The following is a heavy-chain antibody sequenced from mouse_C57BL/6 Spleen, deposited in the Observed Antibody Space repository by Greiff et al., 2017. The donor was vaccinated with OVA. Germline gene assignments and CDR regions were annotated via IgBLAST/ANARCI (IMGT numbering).Heavy chain of an antibody. CDR1: GYTFTDYY. Sequence: DVQLQESGPVLVKPGASVKMSCKASGYTFTDYYMNWVKQSHGKSLEWIGVINPYNGGTSYNQKFKGKATLTVDKSSSTAYMELNSLTSEDSAVDYCARSYGKGAMDYWGQGTSVTVSS. V-gene: IGHV1-19*01. J-gene: IGHJ4*01. CDR3: ARSYGKGAMDY. CDR2: INPYNGGT. D-gene: IGHD2-1*01.